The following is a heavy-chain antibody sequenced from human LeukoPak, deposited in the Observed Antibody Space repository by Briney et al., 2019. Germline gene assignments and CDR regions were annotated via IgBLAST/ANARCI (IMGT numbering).Heavy chain of an antibody. CDR2: IKQDGSEK. D-gene: IGHD1-14*01. CDR3: VPRSGGMDV. J-gene: IGHJ6*02. CDR1: GFTFSSYW. V-gene: IGHV3-7*03. Sequence: PGGSLRLSCAASGFTFSSYWMSWVRQAPGKGLEWVANIKQDGSEKYYVDSVKGRFTISRDDSKNTLYLQMNSLRAEDTAVYYCVPRSGGMDVWGQGTTVIVSS.